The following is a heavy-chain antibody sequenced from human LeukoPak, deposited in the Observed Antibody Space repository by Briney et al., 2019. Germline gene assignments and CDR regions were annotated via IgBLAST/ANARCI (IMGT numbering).Heavy chain of an antibody. D-gene: IGHD6-19*01. Sequence: AGGSLRLSCAASGFAFSNYGMSWVRQAPGKGLEWVSAITFSGGGTYYADSVKGRFTISRDNSMNTLSLQMNSLRAEDTAVYYCAKRDSSGWYYFDHWGQGTLVTVSS. CDR2: ITFSGGGT. J-gene: IGHJ4*02. CDR1: GFAFSNYG. CDR3: AKRDSSGWYYFDH. V-gene: IGHV3-23*01.